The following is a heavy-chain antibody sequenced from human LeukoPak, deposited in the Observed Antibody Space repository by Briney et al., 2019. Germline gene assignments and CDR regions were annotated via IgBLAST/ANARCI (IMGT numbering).Heavy chain of an antibody. V-gene: IGHV3-23*01. CDR3: AKDVPAAYFDY. Sequence: GGTLRLSCAASRFTFSGYAMSWVRQAPGKGLEWVSEISGSGGSTYYADSVKGRFTISRDNSKNMLYLQMNSLKPEDTAVYCCAKDVPAAYFDYWGQGTLVSVSS. CDR2: ISGSGGST. CDR1: RFTFSGYA. J-gene: IGHJ4*02. D-gene: IGHD2-15*01.